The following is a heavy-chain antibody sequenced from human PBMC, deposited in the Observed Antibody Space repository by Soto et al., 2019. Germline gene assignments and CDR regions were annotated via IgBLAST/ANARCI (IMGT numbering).Heavy chain of an antibody. CDR3: ARGGYDFWSGAGANWFDP. Sequence: GASVKVSCKASGYTFTDYYINWVRQATGQGLEWMGWMNPNSGNTGYAQKFQGRVTMTRNTSISTAYMELSSLRSEDTAVYYCARGGYDFWSGAGANWFDPWGQGTLVTVSS. CDR1: GYTFTDYY. J-gene: IGHJ5*02. D-gene: IGHD3-3*01. CDR2: MNPNSGNT. V-gene: IGHV1-8*02.